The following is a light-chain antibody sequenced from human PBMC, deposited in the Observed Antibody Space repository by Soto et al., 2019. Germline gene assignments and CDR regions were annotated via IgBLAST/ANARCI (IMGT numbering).Light chain of an antibody. V-gene: IGKV1-5*03. CDR2: KAS. Sequence: DIQMTQSPSTLSASVGDRVTITCRASQSISSWLAWYQQKPGTAPKLLIYKASTLQSGVPSRFSGSGSGTEFTLTISSLQPDDSATYYCQQYNDNWTFGQGTKVDNK. CDR1: QSISSW. CDR3: QQYNDNWT. J-gene: IGKJ1*01.